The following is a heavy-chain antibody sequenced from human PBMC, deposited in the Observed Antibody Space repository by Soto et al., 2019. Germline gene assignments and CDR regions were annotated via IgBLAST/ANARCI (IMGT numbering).Heavy chain of an antibody. Sequence: WGSLRLSCAASGFIVITNYITWVRQAPGKGLEWVSVIYTGGSTYYADSVKGRVTISRDNSKNTLYLQMNSLRAEDTAVYYCARVFDAFDIWGQGTMVTVSS. CDR1: GFIVITNY. J-gene: IGHJ3*02. CDR2: IYTGGST. CDR3: ARVFDAFDI. V-gene: IGHV3-53*01.